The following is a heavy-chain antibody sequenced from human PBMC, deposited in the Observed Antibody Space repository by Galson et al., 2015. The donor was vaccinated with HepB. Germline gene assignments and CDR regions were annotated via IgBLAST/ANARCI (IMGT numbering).Heavy chain of an antibody. CDR1: GFTFSSYG. D-gene: IGHD2-2*01. V-gene: IGHV3-15*01. J-gene: IGHJ4*02. CDR3: TTQEVVPAASFFVGVLAN. CDR2: IKSKTDGGTT. Sequence: SLRLSCAASGFTFSSYGMHWARQAPGKGLEWVGRIKSKTDGGTTDYAAPVKGRFTISRDDSKNTLYLQMNSLKTEDTAVYYCTTQEVVPAASFFVGVLANWGQGTLVTVSS.